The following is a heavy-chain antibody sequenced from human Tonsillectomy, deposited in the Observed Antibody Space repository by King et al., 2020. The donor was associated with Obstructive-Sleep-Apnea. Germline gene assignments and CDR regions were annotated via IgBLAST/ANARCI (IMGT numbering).Heavy chain of an antibody. CDR2: ISGSGGST. D-gene: IGHD3-16*01. J-gene: IGHJ4*02. V-gene: IGHV3-23*04. CDR3: AKDLGLVWGSPSRGY. CDR1: GFTFRSYA. Sequence: QLVQSGGGLVQPGGSLRLSCAASGFTFRSYAMSWVRQAPGKGLEWVSAISGSGGSTYYADSVKGRFTITRDNSKKTLSLQMNSLRAEDTPVYYCAKDLGLVWGSPSRGYWGQGTLVTVSS.